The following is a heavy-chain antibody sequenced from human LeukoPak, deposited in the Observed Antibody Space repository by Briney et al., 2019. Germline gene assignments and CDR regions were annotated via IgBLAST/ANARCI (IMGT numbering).Heavy chain of an antibody. D-gene: IGHD3-22*01. V-gene: IGHV4-61*02. CDR2: IYTSGST. CDR1: GNSISSGDYY. J-gene: IGHJ4*02. Sequence: SETLSLTCTVSGNSISSGDYYWSWIRQPAGKGLEWIGRIYTSGSTTYNPSLKSRVTISVDTSKNQFSLKLSSVTAADTAVYYCARQGDYYDSSGYYYFPLDYWGQGTLVTVSS. CDR3: ARQGDYYDSSGYYYFPLDY.